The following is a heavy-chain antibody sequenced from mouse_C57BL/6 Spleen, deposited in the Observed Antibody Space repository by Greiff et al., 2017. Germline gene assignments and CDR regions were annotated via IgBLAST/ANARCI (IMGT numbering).Heavy chain of an antibody. CDR3: ARLTGTRGYFDY. Sequence: QVQLQQSGPELVKPGASVKISCKASGYAFSSSWMNWVKQRPGTGLEWIGRIYPGDGDTNYNGKFKGKATLTADKSSSTAYMQLSSLTSEDSAVYFCARLTGTRGYFDYWGQGTTLTVSS. CDR2: IYPGDGDT. V-gene: IGHV1-82*01. J-gene: IGHJ2*01. CDR1: GYAFSSSW. D-gene: IGHD4-1*01.